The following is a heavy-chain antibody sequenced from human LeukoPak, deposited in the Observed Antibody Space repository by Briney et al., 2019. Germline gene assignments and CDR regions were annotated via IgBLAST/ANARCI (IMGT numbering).Heavy chain of an antibody. Sequence: ASVKVSCKASGGTFSSYAISWVRQAPGQGLEWMGRIIPILGIANYAQKFQGRVTIAADKSTSTAYMELSSLRSEDTAVYYCARDLASRYWGQGALVTVSS. V-gene: IGHV1-69*04. CDR2: IIPILGIA. CDR3: ARDLASRY. D-gene: IGHD5-12*01. CDR1: GGTFSSYA. J-gene: IGHJ4*02.